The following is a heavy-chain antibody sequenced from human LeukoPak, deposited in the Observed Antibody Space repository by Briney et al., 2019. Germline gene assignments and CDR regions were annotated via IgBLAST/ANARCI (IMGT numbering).Heavy chain of an antibody. V-gene: IGHV3-74*01. CDR2: INSDGSST. Sequence: GGSLRLSCAASGFTFISYWMHWVRQAPGKGLVWVSRINSDGSSTSYADSVKGRFTISRDNAKNTLYPQMNRLRAEDTAVYYCARLYYYDSSGQGYWGQGSLVSVSS. J-gene: IGHJ4*02. CDR3: ARLYYYDSSGQGY. CDR1: GFTFISYW. D-gene: IGHD3-22*01.